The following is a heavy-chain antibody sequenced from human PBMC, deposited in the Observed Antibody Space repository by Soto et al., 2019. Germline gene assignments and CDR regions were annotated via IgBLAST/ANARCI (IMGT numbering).Heavy chain of an antibody. CDR3: ARDSLRRSRYYGL. Sequence: GGSLRLSCAASGFTFSSYGMHWVRQAPGKGLEWVAVIWYDGSNKYYADSVKGRFTISRDNSKNTLYLQMNSLRAEDTAVYYCARDSLRRSRYYGLWGQGTLVTSPQ. J-gene: IGHJ4*02. CDR1: GFTFSSYG. V-gene: IGHV3-33*01. CDR2: IWYDGSNK. D-gene: IGHD3-3*01.